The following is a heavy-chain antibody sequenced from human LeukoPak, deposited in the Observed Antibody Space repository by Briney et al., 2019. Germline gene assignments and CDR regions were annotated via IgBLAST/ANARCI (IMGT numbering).Heavy chain of an antibody. CDR2: IRSKAYGGTT. D-gene: IGHD4-17*01. V-gene: IGHV3-49*04. CDR1: GFTFGDYA. CDR3: TTVTYYYYGMHV. Sequence: PGRSLRLSCTASGFTFGDYAMSWVRQAPGKGLEWVGFIRSKAYGGTTEYAASVKGRFTISRDDSKSIAYLQMNSLKTEDTAVYYCTTVTYYYYGMHVWGKGTTVTVSS. J-gene: IGHJ6*04.